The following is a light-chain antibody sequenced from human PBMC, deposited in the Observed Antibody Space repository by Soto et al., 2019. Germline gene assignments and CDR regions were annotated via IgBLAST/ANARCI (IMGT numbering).Light chain of an antibody. CDR3: CSYAGSSTYV. J-gene: IGLJ1*01. CDR1: SSDVGSYNL. CDR2: EVS. Sequence: SALTQPASVSGSPGQSITISCTGTSSDVGSYNLFSWYQQHPGKAPKVMIYEVSKWPSGVPNRFSGSKSGNTASLTISGLQAEDEADYYCCSYAGSSTYVFGTGTKVTVL. V-gene: IGLV2-23*02.